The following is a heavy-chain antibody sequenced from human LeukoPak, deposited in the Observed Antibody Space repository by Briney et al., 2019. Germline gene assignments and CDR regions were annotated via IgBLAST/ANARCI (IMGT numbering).Heavy chain of an antibody. CDR2: IIPMFATA. V-gene: IGHV1-69*13. Sequence: GASVKVSCKASGGSFSSYGISWVRQAPGQGLEWMGGIIPMFATANYAQKFQGRVTITADESTSTAYMELSSLKSEDTAVYYCARDPWTYYYDSSSYRSLPQPFDYWGQGTLVTVSS. CDR1: GGSFSSYG. D-gene: IGHD3-22*01. J-gene: IGHJ4*02. CDR3: ARDPWTYYYDSSSYRSLPQPFDY.